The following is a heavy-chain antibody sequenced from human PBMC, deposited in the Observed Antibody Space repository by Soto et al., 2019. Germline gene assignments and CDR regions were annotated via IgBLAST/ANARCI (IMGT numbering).Heavy chain of an antibody. CDR3: AKNGRPPCYDYGMDV. V-gene: IGHV1-18*01. CDR1: GYTFSRYG. CDR2: VSGYNGDT. Sequence: QGQLVQSGPEVKKPGASVKVSCKASGYTFSRYGISWVRQAPGQGLEWMGWVSGYNGDTKYAQKVQGRVTMTIDTSTYTAYMELRSLTSDDTAKYYCAKNGRPPCYDYGMDVWGQGTTVTVSS. J-gene: IGHJ6*02. D-gene: IGHD2-8*01.